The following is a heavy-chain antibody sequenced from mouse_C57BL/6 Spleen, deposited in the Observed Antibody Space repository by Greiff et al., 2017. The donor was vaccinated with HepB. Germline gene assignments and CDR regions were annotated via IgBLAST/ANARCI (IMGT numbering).Heavy chain of an antibody. CDR1: GYTFTDYY. Sequence: EVQLQQSGPELVKPGASVKISCKASGYTFTDYYMNWVKQSHGKSLEWIGDINPNNGGTSYNQKFKGKATLTVDKSSSTAYMELRSLTSEDSAVYYCARESKGGWFAYWGQGTLVTVSA. CDR2: INPNNGGT. V-gene: IGHV1-26*01. CDR3: ARESKGGWFAY. D-gene: IGHD2-5*01. J-gene: IGHJ3*01.